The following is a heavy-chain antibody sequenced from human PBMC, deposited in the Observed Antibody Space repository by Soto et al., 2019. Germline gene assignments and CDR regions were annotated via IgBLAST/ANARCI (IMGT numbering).Heavy chain of an antibody. CDR1: GGPISNYY. Sequence: SETLYVTCSVTGGPISNYYWSWVRQPAGKGLEWVGRIYSDGATNYSPSLKSRVFMSLDMSGNQFSLQLNSVTAADTAVYYCSRVGCSNSNCQTRGMDVWGQGTTVTVSS. CDR3: SRVGCSNSNCQTRGMDV. D-gene: IGHD2-2*01. CDR2: IYSDGAT. V-gene: IGHV4-4*07. J-gene: IGHJ6*02.